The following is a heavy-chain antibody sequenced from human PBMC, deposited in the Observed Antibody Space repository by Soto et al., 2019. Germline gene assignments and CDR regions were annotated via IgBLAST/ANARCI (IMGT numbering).Heavy chain of an antibody. CDR3: ARDADASGWYHYGMDV. CDR1: GFTLSPYW. V-gene: IGHV3-7*01. Sequence: VGSLRLSCAASGFTLSPYWMNWVRQAPGKGLEWVANIKQDGSERYYGDSVKGRFIISRDNAKNSLYLQMNSLRAEDTAVYYCARDADASGWYHYGMDVWGQGTMVTVSS. D-gene: IGHD6-19*01. J-gene: IGHJ6*02. CDR2: IKQDGSER.